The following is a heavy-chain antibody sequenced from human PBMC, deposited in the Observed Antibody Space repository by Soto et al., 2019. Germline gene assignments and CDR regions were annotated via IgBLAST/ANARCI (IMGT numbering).Heavy chain of an antibody. Sequence: VQLVQSRAEVKNPGASVKVSCKASGYSFTRYGIAWARQAPGQGLEWMGWINTYNGNTNYAQNLQGRVTLTTDTSTRTADMDLTSLRSNDTAIYYCAMVDVYVTPSPQDVWGQGTTVIVSS. CDR2: INTYNGNT. CDR3: AMVDVYVTPSPQDV. D-gene: IGHD3-16*01. J-gene: IGHJ6*02. CDR1: GYSFTRYG. V-gene: IGHV1-18*01.